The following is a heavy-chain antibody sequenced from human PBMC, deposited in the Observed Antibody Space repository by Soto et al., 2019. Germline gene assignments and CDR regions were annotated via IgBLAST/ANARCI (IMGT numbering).Heavy chain of an antibody. D-gene: IGHD1-1*01. CDR2: ISAYNGNR. CDR1: GYTFTSYG. CDR3: ARGTELRYYYYGMDL. V-gene: IGHV1-18*04. Sequence: ASVKVSCKASGYTFTSYGISWVRQAPGQVLEWMGWISAYNGNRNYAQKLQGRVTMTTDTSTSTAYMELRSPRSDDTAVYYCARGTELRYYYYGMDLWGQGTTVTVSS. J-gene: IGHJ6*02.